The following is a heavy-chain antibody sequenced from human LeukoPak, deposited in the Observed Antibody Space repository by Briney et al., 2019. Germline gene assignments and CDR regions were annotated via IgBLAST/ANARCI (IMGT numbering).Heavy chain of an antibody. CDR2: MNPNSGNT. J-gene: IGHJ5*02. V-gene: IGHV1-8*01. D-gene: IGHD2-15*01. CDR3: ARGGDYLLLRLRLVLDWFDP. Sequence: ASVKVSCKASGYTFTSYDINWVRQATGQGLEWMGWMNPNSGNTGYAQKFQGRVTMTRNTSISTAYMELSSLRSEDTAVYYCARGGDYLLLRLRLVLDWFDPWGQGTLVTVSS. CDR1: GYTFTSYD.